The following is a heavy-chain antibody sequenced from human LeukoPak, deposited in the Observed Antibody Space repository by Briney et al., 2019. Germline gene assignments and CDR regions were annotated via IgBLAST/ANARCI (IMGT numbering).Heavy chain of an antibody. CDR2: MNPNSGNT. CDR3: ARRPAVKVRTTSYYYGMDV. Sequence: ASVKVSCKASGYTFTSYDINWVPQATGHGLEWMGWMNPNSGNTGYAQKFQGRVTMTRNTSISTAYMELSSLRSEDTAVYYCARRPAVKVRTTSYYYGMDVWGQGTTVTVSS. J-gene: IGHJ6*02. D-gene: IGHD2/OR15-2a*01. V-gene: IGHV1-8*01. CDR1: GYTFTSYD.